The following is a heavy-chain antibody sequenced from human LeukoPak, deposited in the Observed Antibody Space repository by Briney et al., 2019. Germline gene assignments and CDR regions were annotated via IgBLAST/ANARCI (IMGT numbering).Heavy chain of an antibody. D-gene: IGHD4-17*01. CDR3: ARLPTVTSNRIHDGMDV. J-gene: IGHJ6*02. CDR2: IYPDDSDT. Sequence: GESLKISCKGSGYSFTTYWIGWVRQMPGKGLEWMGIIYPDDSDTRYSPSFQGQVTISADKSISTAYLQWSSLKASDTAMYYCARLPTVTSNRIHDGMDVWGQGTTATVSS. CDR1: GYSFTTYW. V-gene: IGHV5-51*01.